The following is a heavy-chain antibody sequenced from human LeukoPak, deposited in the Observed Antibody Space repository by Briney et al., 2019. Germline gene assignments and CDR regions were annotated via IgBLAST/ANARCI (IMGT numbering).Heavy chain of an antibody. CDR2: INHSGST. CDR3: ARDFPHSGGTSGLRWFDP. J-gene: IGHJ5*02. CDR1: GGSFSGYY. V-gene: IGHV4-34*01. D-gene: IGHD2-15*01. Sequence: SETLSLTCAVYGGSFSGYYWSWIRQPPGKGLEWIGEINHSGSTNYNPSLKSRVTISVDTSKNQFSLKLSSVTAADTAVYYCARDFPHSGGTSGLRWFDPWGQGTLVTVSS.